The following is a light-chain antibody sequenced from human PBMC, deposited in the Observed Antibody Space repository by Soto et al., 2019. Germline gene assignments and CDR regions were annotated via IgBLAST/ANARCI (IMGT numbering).Light chain of an antibody. CDR3: QQFAKWPWT. Sequence: EIVVTQSPGTLSLSPGEGATLSCRASQSVSSNYLAWYQQKPGQAPRLLIYGASNRATGIPDRFSGSGSGTEFALTISSLQSEDSALYYCQQFAKWPWTFGQGTKVDIK. CDR1: QSVSSNY. CDR2: GAS. V-gene: IGKV3-20*01. J-gene: IGKJ1*01.